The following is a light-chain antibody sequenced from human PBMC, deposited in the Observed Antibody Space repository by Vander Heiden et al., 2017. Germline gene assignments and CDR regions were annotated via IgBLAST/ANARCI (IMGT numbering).Light chain of an antibody. CDR1: SSDIGTYNY. J-gene: IGLJ2*01. V-gene: IGLV2-8*01. CDR2: EVS. Sequence: QSALTQPPSPSESPGQSVTISCTGTSSDIGTYNYVFWYQQHPGKAPKLMISEVSKRPSGVPDRFSGSKSGNTASLTVSGLQAEDEADYYCCSYAGSKNWLFGGGTKLTVL. CDR3: CSYAGSKNWL.